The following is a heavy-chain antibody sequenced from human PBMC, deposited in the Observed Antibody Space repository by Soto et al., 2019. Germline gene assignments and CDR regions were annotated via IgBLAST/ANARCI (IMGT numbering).Heavy chain of an antibody. CDR1: GFTVSSKY. CDR3: ARDDVLFYGGRCYGIPLDD. J-gene: IGHJ6*04. CDR2: IQSGGTT. D-gene: IGHD2-15*01. Sequence: EVQLVESGGGLVQPGGSLRLSCAASGFTVSSKYMTWVRQAPGKGLEWVSLIQSGGTTYYADSVKGRFTISRDNSENTLHLQMDSLRVEDTAVYYCARDDVLFYGGRCYGIPLDDWGKGTTVTVSS. V-gene: IGHV3-66*01.